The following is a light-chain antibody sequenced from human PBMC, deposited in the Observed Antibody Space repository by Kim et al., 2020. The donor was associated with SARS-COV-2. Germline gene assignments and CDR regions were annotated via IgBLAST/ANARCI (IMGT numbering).Light chain of an antibody. CDR3: AAWDDSLNVCV. CDR2: SSD. Sequence: QSVLPQPPSASGTPGQRVTISCSGGSSNIGSNTVNWYQQLPGTAPKLLIHSSDHRPSGVPDRFSGSKSGTSASLAIGGLRSEDEAEYYCAAWDDSLNVCVFGTGTKVTVL. J-gene: IGLJ1*01. V-gene: IGLV1-44*01. CDR1: SSNIGSNT.